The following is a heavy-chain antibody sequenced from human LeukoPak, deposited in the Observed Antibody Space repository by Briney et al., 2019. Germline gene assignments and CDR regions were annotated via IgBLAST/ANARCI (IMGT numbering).Heavy chain of an antibody. V-gene: IGHV1-8*03. CDR2: MNPNSGNT. CDR1: GYTFTSYG. CDR3: ARGGSDYYDSSGYYYGAFDI. J-gene: IGHJ3*02. Sequence: ASVKVSCKASGYTFTSYGISWVRQATGQGLEWMGWMNPNSGNTGYAQKFQGRVTITRNTSISTAYMELSSLRSEDTAVYYCARGGSDYYDSSGYYYGAFDIWGQGTMVTVSS. D-gene: IGHD3-22*01.